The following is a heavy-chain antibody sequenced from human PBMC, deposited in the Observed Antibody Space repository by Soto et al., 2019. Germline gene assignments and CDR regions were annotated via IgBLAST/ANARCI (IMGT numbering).Heavy chain of an antibody. V-gene: IGHV6-1*01. J-gene: IGHJ6*02. Sequence: SQTLSLTCAISGDSVSSNSAAWNWIRQSPSRGLEWLGRTYYRSKWYNDYAVSVKSRITINPDTSKNQFSLQLNSVTPEDTAVYYCAREILATVTPSTYYYYYGMDVWGQGTTVTVSS. CDR3: AREILATVTPSTYYYYYGMDV. CDR2: TYYRSKWYN. D-gene: IGHD4-17*01. CDR1: GDSVSSNSAA.